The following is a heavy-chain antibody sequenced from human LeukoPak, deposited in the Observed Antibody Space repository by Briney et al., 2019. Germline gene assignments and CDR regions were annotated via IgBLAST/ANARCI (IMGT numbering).Heavy chain of an antibody. CDR1: GGSISSSSYY. D-gene: IGHD1-26*01. J-gene: IGHJ4*02. V-gene: IGHV4-39*01. CDR2: IYYSGST. Sequence: PSETLSLTCTVSGGSISSSSYYWGWIRQPPGKGLEWIGSIYYSGSTYYNPSLKNRVTISVDTSKNQFSLRLSSVTAADTAVYYCARHSQWELRDSGFDYWGQGTLVTVSS. CDR3: ARHSQWELRDSGFDY.